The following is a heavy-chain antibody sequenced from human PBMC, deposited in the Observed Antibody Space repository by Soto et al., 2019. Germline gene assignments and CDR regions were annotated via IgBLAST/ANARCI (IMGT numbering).Heavy chain of an antibody. D-gene: IGHD2-15*01. CDR1: GEPVSVNS. Sequence: SETLSLTCVVYGEPVSVNSWNWIRQSPDKGLEWIGQVSHSGSTRYSPSLRSRVTLSVDTSKNQFSLELSSVTAADTAVYYCARGYCSGGSCYRNYYYYYYMDVWGKGTTVTVSS. CDR3: ARGYCSGGSCYRNYYYYYYMDV. V-gene: IGHV4-34*01. CDR2: VSHSGST. J-gene: IGHJ6*03.